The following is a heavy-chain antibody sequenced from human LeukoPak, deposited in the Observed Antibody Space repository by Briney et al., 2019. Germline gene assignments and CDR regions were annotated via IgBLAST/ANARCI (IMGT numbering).Heavy chain of an antibody. CDR3: ARSYYSSDSSGYYFDAFDV. Sequence: SETLSLTCTVSGGFISRGTYYRGWIRQPPGKGLECIGTIYYSGSTSYNPSLKSRVTISVDTSKNQFSLKLTSVTAADTAVYYCARSYYSSDSSGYYFDAFDVLGRGTMITVSS. CDR2: IYYSGST. V-gene: IGHV4-39*01. J-gene: IGHJ3*01. D-gene: IGHD3-22*01. CDR1: GGFISRGTYY.